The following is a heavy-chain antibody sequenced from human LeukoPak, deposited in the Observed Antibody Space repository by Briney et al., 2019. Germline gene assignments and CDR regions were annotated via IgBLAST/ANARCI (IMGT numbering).Heavy chain of an antibody. J-gene: IGHJ4*02. Sequence: ASVKVSCKAYGYTFTGYYMHWVRQAPGQGLEWMGWINPNSGGTNYAQKFQGRVTMTRDTSIITAYMELSRLRSDDTAVYYCARDRRVYYDSSGYSWWSFDYWGQGTLVTVSS. CDR3: ARDRRVYYDSSGYSWWSFDY. V-gene: IGHV1-2*02. CDR1: GYTFTGYY. D-gene: IGHD3-22*01. CDR2: INPNSGGT.